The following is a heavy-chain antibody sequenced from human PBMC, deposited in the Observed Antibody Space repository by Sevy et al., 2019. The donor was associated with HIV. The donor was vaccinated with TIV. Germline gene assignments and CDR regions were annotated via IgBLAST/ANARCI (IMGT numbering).Heavy chain of an antibody. CDR2: ISGSGRST. CDR3: AKGYCSGGSCPRDYYYYGMDV. Sequence: GGSLRLSCAASGFTFSTYAMNWVRQAPGKGLEWVSPISGSGRSTYYEDSVEGRLTISRHNSKNTLYLQMNSLRADDTAVYYCAKGYCSGGSCPRDYYYYGMDVWGQGTTVTVSS. D-gene: IGHD2-15*01. J-gene: IGHJ6*02. CDR1: GFTFSTYA. V-gene: IGHV3-23*01.